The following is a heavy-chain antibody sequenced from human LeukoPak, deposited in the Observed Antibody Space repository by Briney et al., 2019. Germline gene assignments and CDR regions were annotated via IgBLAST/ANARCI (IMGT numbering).Heavy chain of an antibody. CDR1: GFTFDSYT. J-gene: IGHJ6*02. D-gene: IGHD3-10*01. CDR2: MTVSGGA. Sequence: PGGSLRLSCAVSGFTFDSYTVRWVRQAPGKGLEWVSTMTVSGGAYYTDSVKGRFTIYRDNSKSTVFLQMNSLRVEDSALYSCAKEVGQPHHYGMDVWGQGTTVTVSS. V-gene: IGHV3-23*01. CDR3: AKEVGQPHHYGMDV.